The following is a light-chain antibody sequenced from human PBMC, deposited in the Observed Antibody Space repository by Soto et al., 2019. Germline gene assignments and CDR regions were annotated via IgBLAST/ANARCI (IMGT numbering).Light chain of an antibody. CDR2: AAS. J-gene: IGKJ3*01. CDR3: QKYNRAPPLT. V-gene: IGKV1-27*01. Sequence: DIQMTQSPSSLSASVGDRVTITCRASQGISKYLAWYQQKPGKGPKLLIYAASTLQSGVPYRFSGNGSGTDFTLTISSLQPEDVATYYCQKYNRAPPLTFGPGTKVDIK. CDR1: QGISKY.